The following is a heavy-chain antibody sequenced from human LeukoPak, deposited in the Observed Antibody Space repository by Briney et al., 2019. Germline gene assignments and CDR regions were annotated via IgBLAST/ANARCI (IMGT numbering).Heavy chain of an antibody. CDR2: ISYDGSNK. CDR3: AGDWLGLKDFDI. J-gene: IGHJ3*02. Sequence: PGGSLRLSCAASGFTFSSYWMSWVRQAPGKGLEWVALISYDGSNKYYADSVKGRFTISRDNSKNTLYLQMNSLRAEDTAVYYCAGDWLGLKDFDIWGQGTMVTVSS. CDR1: GFTFSSYW. D-gene: IGHD3-22*01. V-gene: IGHV3-30-3*01.